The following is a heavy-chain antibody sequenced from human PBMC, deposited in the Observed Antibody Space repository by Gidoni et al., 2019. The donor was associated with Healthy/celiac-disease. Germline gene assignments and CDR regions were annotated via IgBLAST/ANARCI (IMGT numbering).Heavy chain of an antibody. Sequence: QVQLQQWCAGLLKPSETLSLTCAVYGGYLSGYYWSWIRPRPGKGLEWIGEINHSGSTNYNPSLKSRVTISVDTSKNQFSLKLSSVNAADTAVYYCARGGGSWGQGTLVTVSS. V-gene: IGHV4-34*01. J-gene: IGHJ4*02. D-gene: IGHD1-1*01. CDR2: INHSGST. CDR1: GGYLSGYY. CDR3: ARGGGS.